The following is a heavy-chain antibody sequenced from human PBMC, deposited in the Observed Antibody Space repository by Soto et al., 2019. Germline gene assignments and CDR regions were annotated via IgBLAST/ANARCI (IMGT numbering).Heavy chain of an antibody. CDR2: ISSSSSTI. V-gene: IGHV3-48*02. CDR1: GFTFSSYS. Sequence: GGSLRLSCAASGFTFSSYSMNWVRQAPGKGLEWVSYISSSSSTIYYADSVKGRFTISRDNAKNSLYLQMNSLRDEDTAVYYCARGSGITMIVVPLGMDVWGQGTTVTVSS. D-gene: IGHD3-22*01. CDR3: ARGSGITMIVVPLGMDV. J-gene: IGHJ6*02.